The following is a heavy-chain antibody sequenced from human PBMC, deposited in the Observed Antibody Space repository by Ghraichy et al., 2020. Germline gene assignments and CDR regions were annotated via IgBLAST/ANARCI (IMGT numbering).Heavy chain of an antibody. CDR3: ARERLKGKGMSWFDP. J-gene: IGHJ5*02. CDR2: ISAYNGNT. D-gene: IGHD3-16*01. CDR1: GYTFTSYG. V-gene: IGHV1-18*04. Sequence: ASVKVSCKASGYTFTSYGISWVRQAPGQGLEWMGWISAYNGNTNYAQKLQGRVTMTTDTSTSTAYMELRSLRSDDTAVYYCARERLKGKGMSWFDPWGQGTLVTVSS.